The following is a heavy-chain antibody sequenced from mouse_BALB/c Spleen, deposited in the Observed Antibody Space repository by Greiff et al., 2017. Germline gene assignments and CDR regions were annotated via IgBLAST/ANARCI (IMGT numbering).Heavy chain of an antibody. D-gene: IGHD2-14*01. CDR2: ISDGGSYT. CDR1: GFTFSDYY. J-gene: IGHJ1*01. Sequence: EVQLVESGGGLVKPGGSLKLSCAASGFTFSDYYMYWVRQTPEKRLEWVATISDGGSYTYYPDSVKGRFTISRDNAKNNLYLQMSSLKSEDTAMYYCANRYDDEDVGWYFDVWGAGTTVTVSS. CDR3: ANRYDDEDVGWYFDV. V-gene: IGHV5-4*02.